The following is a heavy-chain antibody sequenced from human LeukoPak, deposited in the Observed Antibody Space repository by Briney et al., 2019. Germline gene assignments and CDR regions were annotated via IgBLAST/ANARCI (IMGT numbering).Heavy chain of an antibody. CDR2: IYTSGST. CDR1: GGSISSYY. D-gene: IGHD2-2*01. CDR3: ARAPRSSAYYYYYYMDV. V-gene: IGHV4-4*07. Sequence: PSETLSLTCTVSGGSISSYYWSWIRQPAGEGLEWIGRIYTSGSTNYNPSLKSRVTMSVDTSKNQFSLKLSSVTAADTAVYYCARAPRSSAYYYYYYMDVWGKGTTVTVSS. J-gene: IGHJ6*03.